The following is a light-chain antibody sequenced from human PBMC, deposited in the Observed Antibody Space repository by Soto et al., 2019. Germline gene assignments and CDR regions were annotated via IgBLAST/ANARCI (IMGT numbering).Light chain of an antibody. CDR3: QQSYSTPPTT. V-gene: IGKV1-39*01. CDR2: AAS. CDR1: QSISRW. J-gene: IGKJ1*01. Sequence: DSQMNKKNSTLSASVGDRVTITCRASQSISRWLAWYQQKPGKAPKLLIYAASSLQSGVPSRFSGSGSGTDFTLTISSLQPEDFATYYCQQSYSTPPTTFGQGTKVDIK.